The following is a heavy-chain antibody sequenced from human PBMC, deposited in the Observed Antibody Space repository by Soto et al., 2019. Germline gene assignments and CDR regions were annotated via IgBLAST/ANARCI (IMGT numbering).Heavy chain of an antibody. J-gene: IGHJ5*02. CDR1: GYSFTSYW. V-gene: IGHV5-10-1*01. CDR3: ARHIGNNWNHEGWFDP. Sequence: PGESLKISCKGSGYSFTSYWISWVRQMPGKGLEWMGRIDPSDSYTNYSPSFQGHVTISADKSISTAYLQWSSLKASDTAMYYCARHIGNNWNHEGWFDPWGQGTLATVSS. D-gene: IGHD1-20*01. CDR2: IDPSDSYT.